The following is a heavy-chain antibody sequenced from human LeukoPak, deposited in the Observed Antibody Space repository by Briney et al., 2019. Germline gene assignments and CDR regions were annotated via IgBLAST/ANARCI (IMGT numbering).Heavy chain of an antibody. Sequence: QPGGSLRLSCAASGFTFSSYAMSWVRQAPGKGLEWVSAISGSGGSTYYADSVKGRFTISRDNSKNTLYLQMNSLRAEDTAVYYCAKGPDWAVYSSPHPYYFDHWGQGTLVTVSS. CDR2: ISGSGGST. V-gene: IGHV3-23*01. J-gene: IGHJ4*02. CDR1: GFTFSSYA. CDR3: AKGPDWAVYSSPHPYYFDH. D-gene: IGHD6-13*01.